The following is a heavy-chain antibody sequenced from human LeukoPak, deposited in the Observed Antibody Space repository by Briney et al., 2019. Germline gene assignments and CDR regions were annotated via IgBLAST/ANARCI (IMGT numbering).Heavy chain of an antibody. D-gene: IGHD2-2*02. V-gene: IGHV4-34*01. J-gene: IGHJ3*02. CDR2: INHSGST. CDR1: GGSFSGYY. CDR3: ASYCSSTSCYIPYAFDI. Sequence: PETLSLTCAVYGGSFSGYYWSWIRQPPGKGLEWIGEINHSGSTNYNPSLKSRVTISVDTSKNQFSLKLSSVTAADTAVYYCASYCSSTSCYIPYAFDIWGQGTMVTVSS.